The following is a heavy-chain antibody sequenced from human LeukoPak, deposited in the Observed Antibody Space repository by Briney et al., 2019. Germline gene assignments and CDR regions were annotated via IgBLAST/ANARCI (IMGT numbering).Heavy chain of an antibody. D-gene: IGHD2-2*01. CDR2: IYPGDSDT. CDR3: ARKYCRSSSCYVAFDY. CDR1: GYSFNSYW. Sequence: GESLKISCKGSGYSFNSYWIGWVRQMPGKGLEWMGIIYPGDSDTRYSPSFQGQVTISADKSIDTAYLQWSSLKASDTAMYYCARKYCRSSSCYVAFDYWGQGTLVTVSP. J-gene: IGHJ4*02. V-gene: IGHV5-51*01.